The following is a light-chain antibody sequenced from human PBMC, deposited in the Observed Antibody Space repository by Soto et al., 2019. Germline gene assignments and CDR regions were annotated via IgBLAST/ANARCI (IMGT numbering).Light chain of an antibody. CDR2: NNN. CDR3: QSYDSSLPWV. CDR1: GSNVGAGYD. J-gene: IGLJ3*02. Sequence: QSVLTQPPSVSGAPGQRVTISCTGSGSNVGAGYDVNWYQQLPGAAPRLLIYNNNHRPSGVPDRFSGSKSGTSASLAIAGLQAEDEADYYCQSYDSSLPWVFGGGTKLTVL. V-gene: IGLV1-40*01.